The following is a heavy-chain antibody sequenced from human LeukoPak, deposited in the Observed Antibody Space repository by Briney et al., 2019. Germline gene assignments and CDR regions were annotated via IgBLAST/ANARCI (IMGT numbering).Heavy chain of an antibody. CDR2: VNWNGGGT. J-gene: IGHJ6*01. Sequence: GGSLRLSCAATGFTFKDYGMRWVRPPPGKGLEWVSSVNWNGGGTDYADSVKGRFTISRDNAKNSLYLQLSSLRPEDTALYYCAKHMRATNTYSFFGLDVWGQRTTVTV. CDR3: AKHMRATNTYSFFGLDV. CDR1: GFTFKDYG. V-gene: IGHV3-20*04. D-gene: IGHD1-26*01.